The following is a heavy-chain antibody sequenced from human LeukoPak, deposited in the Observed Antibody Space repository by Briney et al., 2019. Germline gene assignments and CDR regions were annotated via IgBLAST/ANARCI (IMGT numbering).Heavy chain of an antibody. D-gene: IGHD3-16*02. J-gene: IGHJ3*02. Sequence: GGSLRLSCAASGFIFSAYGMHWVRQAPGKGLEWLAVIWYDGSSKYYADSVKGRFTISRDNSKNTLYMQMNNLRVEDTAVYYCARDNRYTGNYLDAFDIWGQGTLVTVSS. CDR1: GFIFSAYG. CDR3: ARDNRYTGNYLDAFDI. CDR2: IWYDGSSK. V-gene: IGHV3-33*01.